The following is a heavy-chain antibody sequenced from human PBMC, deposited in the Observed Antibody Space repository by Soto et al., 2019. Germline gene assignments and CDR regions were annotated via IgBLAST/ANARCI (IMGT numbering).Heavy chain of an antibody. D-gene: IGHD3-3*01. V-gene: IGHV1-18*04. CDR3: ARVVLEWLPTSGFDY. CDR1: GYSFTSYG. J-gene: IGHJ4*02. Sequence: QIQLVQSGAEVKKPGASVKVSCKASGYSFTSYGITWVRQALGQGPEWLGWITAENGNTNYAQKFQGRGTMTTDTSTNTAYMELRGLRSDDTAVYYCARVVLEWLPTSGFDYWGQGTLVTVSS. CDR2: ITAENGNT.